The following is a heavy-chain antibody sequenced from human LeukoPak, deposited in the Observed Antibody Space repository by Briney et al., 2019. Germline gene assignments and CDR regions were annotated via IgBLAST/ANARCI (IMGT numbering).Heavy chain of an antibody. V-gene: IGHV2-5*02. D-gene: IGHD1-1*01. Sequence: SGPTLVKPTQTLTLTCTFSGFSLSTSGVGVGWIRQPPGKALEWLALIYWDDDKRYSPSLKSRLTITKDTSKNQVVLTMTNMDPVDTATYYCAHSGSLERRGFVRAYYFDYWGQGTLVTVSS. CDR1: GFSLSTSGVG. CDR3: AHSGSLERRGFVRAYYFDY. CDR2: IYWDDDK. J-gene: IGHJ4*02.